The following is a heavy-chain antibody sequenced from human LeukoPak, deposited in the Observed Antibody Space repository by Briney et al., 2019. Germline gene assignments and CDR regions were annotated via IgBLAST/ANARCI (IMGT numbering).Heavy chain of an antibody. Sequence: GGSLKLSWEASGFNFNSFWMRWVRQAPGKGLEWVANIKPDGSEKYYEDSVKGRFTISSDNAKNSLYLQMNSLRAEDTAVYYCARALRSTAMWGQGTLVTVSS. D-gene: IGHD5-18*01. CDR3: ARALRSTAM. J-gene: IGHJ4*02. V-gene: IGHV3-7*03. CDR1: GFNFNSFW. CDR2: IKPDGSEK.